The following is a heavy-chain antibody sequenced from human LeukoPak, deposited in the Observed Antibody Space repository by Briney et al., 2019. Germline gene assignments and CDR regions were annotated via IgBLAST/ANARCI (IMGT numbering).Heavy chain of an antibody. J-gene: IGHJ4*02. D-gene: IGHD6-13*01. Sequence: ASVKVSCKASGYAFTNYDINWARQATGQGLEWMGWMNPDDGKTYYAPRFQGRVTMTRNTSISTAYMELSSLRSEDTAVYYCARGPLAAAGDFDYWGQGSLVTVSS. V-gene: IGHV1-8*01. CDR3: ARGPLAAAGDFDY. CDR1: GYAFTNYD. CDR2: MNPDDGKT.